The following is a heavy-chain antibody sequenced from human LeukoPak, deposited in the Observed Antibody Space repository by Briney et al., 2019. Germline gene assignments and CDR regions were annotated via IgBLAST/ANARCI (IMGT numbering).Heavy chain of an antibody. CDR1: GGSFSGYY. Sequence: PSETLSLTCAVYGGSFSGYYWSWIRQPPGKGLEWIGEINHSGSTNYNPSLKSRVTISVDTSKNQFSLKLSSVTAADTAVYYCARDQSSINWFDPWGQGTLVTVSS. CDR2: INHSGST. V-gene: IGHV4-34*01. D-gene: IGHD6-6*01. J-gene: IGHJ5*02. CDR3: ARDQSSINWFDP.